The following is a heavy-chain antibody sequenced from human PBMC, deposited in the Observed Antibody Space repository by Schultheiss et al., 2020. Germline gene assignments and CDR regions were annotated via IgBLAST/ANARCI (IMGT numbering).Heavy chain of an antibody. CDR2: INHSGST. CDR3: ARCRGLFGLNWFDP. J-gene: IGHJ5*02. D-gene: IGHD2-21*01. V-gene: IGHV4-34*01. CDR1: GGSFSGYY. Sequence: TLSLTCAVYGGSFSGYYWSWIRQPPGKGLEWIGEINHSGSTNYNPSLKSRVTISVDTSKNQFSLKLSSVTAADTAVYYCARCRGLFGLNWFDPWGQGTLVTFSS.